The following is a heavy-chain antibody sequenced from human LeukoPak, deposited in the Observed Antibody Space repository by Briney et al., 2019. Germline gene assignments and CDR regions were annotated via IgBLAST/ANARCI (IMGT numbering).Heavy chain of an antibody. CDR1: GFTVSSNY. V-gene: IGHV3-53*01. D-gene: IGHD6-6*01. Sequence: GGSLRLSCAASGFTVSSNYMSWVRQAPGKGLEWVSVIYSGDSTYYADSVKGRFTISRDNSKNTLYLQMNSLRAEDTAVYYCARVSSSRAYYYYYYMDVWGKGTTVTVSS. CDR2: IYSGDST. J-gene: IGHJ6*03. CDR3: ARVSSSRAYYYYYYMDV.